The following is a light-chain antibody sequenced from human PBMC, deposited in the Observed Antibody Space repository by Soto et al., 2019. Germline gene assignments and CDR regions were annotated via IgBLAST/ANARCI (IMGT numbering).Light chain of an antibody. CDR3: QQHGISNIT. Sequence: EIVSTQSPGTLSLSQGERATLPCRASQSVSSSYLAWYQKKPGQDPRLLIYGASSRATGIPDRFSGSVSGTDFNLTISRLEPEDCAVYEGQQHGISNITFGQGTRRETK. CDR2: GAS. CDR1: QSVSSSY. J-gene: IGKJ5*01. V-gene: IGKV3-20*01.